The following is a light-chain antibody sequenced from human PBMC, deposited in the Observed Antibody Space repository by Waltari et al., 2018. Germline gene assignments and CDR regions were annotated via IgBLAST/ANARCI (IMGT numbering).Light chain of an antibody. CDR2: DAS. V-gene: IGKV3-15*01. J-gene: IGKJ1*01. CDR1: QSVSSN. Sequence: EIVMTQSPATLSVSPGERATLSCRASQSVSSNLAWYQQKPGQAPRLLIYDASTRATGFPARFSGSGSGTEFTLTISSLQSEDFAVYHCQQYNNWPQTFGQGTKVEIK. CDR3: QQYNNWPQT.